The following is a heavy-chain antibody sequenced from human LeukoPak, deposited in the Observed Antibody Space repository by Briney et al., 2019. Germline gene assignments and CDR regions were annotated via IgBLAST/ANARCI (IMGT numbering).Heavy chain of an antibody. V-gene: IGHV3-30*18. D-gene: IGHD3-10*01. Sequence: PGGSLRLSCAASGFTFSSYAMSWVRQAPGKGLEWVAVISNDGSNKYYPDSVKGRFTISRDNSKNTLYLQMNSLRPEDTAVYYCAKDRYYGSGSYYHGIDYWGQGTLVTVSS. CDR1: GFTFSSYA. J-gene: IGHJ4*02. CDR2: ISNDGSNK. CDR3: AKDRYYGSGSYYHGIDY.